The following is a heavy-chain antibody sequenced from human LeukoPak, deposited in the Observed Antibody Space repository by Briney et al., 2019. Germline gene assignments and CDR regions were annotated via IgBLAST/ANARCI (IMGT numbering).Heavy chain of an antibody. CDR1: GGSISSYY. CDR3: AGNSITMVRGVITRTSLFYYYGMDV. CDR2: IYYSGST. Sequence: SETLSLTCTVSGGSISSYYWSWIRQPPRKGLEWIGYIYYSGSTNYNPSLKSRVTISVDTSKDQFSLKLSSVTAADTAVYYCAGNSITMVRGVITRTSLFYYYGMDVWGQGTTVTVSS. D-gene: IGHD3-10*01. V-gene: IGHV4-59*01. J-gene: IGHJ6*02.